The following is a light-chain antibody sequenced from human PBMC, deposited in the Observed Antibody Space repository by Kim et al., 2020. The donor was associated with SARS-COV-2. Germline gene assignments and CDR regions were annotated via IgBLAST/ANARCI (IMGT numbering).Light chain of an antibody. CDR1: KLGDKY. CDR3: QAWDRSTWV. Sequence: SYELTQPPSVSVSPGQTASITCSGDKLGDKYVSWYQQKSGQSPVLVMYQDIKRPSGIPERFSGSNSGNTATLTISETQTMDEADYYCQAWDRSTWVFGGG. V-gene: IGLV3-1*01. J-gene: IGLJ3*02. CDR2: QDI.